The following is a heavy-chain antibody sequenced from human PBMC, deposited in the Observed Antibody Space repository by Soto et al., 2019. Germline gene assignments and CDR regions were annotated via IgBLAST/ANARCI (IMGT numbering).Heavy chain of an antibody. V-gene: IGHV4-34*01. CDR3: ARAGFKHQTSTWFPSRAGNWFDP. Sequence: QVQLQQWGAGLLKPSGTLSLTCAVYGGSFSGYYWSWIRQPPGKGLEWIGEINHSGSTNYNPSLKSRVTISVDTSQNQYSLKLSPVTAADPAVYYNARAGFKHQTSTWFPSRAGNWFDPWGQGTLVTVSS. CDR2: INHSGST. CDR1: GGSFSGYY. J-gene: IGHJ5*02. D-gene: IGHD3-10*01.